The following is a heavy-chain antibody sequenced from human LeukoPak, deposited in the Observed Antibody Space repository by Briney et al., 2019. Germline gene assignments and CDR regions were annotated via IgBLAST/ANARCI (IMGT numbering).Heavy chain of an antibody. J-gene: IGHJ4*02. D-gene: IGHD2-15*01. V-gene: IGHV1-18*01. Sequence: ASVKVSCKASGYTFTSYGISWVRQAPGQGLEWMGRISAYNGNTNYAQKLQGRVTMTTDTSTSTAYMELRSLRSDDTAVYYCASSIGYCSGGSCPTEYWGQGTLVTVSS. CDR3: ASSIGYCSGGSCPTEY. CDR1: GYTFTSYG. CDR2: ISAYNGNT.